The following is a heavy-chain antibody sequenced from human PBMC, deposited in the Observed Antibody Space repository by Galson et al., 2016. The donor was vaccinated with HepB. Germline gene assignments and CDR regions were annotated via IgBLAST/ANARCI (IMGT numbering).Heavy chain of an antibody. Sequence: SLRLSCAASRFTFSDYYMRWIRQAPGKGLEWVSYISSSSSYTNYADSVRGRFTISRDNAKNSLYLQMNSLRAEDTAVYYCAREGRVGDNRYFDLWGLGTLVSVSS. V-gene: IGHV3-11*06. CDR2: ISSSSSYT. D-gene: IGHD2-21*01. CDR1: RFTFSDYY. CDR3: AREGRVGDNRYFDL. J-gene: IGHJ2*01.